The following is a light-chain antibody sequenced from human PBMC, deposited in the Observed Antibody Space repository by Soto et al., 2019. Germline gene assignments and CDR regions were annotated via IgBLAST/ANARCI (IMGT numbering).Light chain of an antibody. V-gene: IGLV2-14*01. CDR1: SSDVGGYNY. CDR3: SSCTTSSTLYV. Sequence: QSVLTQPASVSGSPGQSITISCTGTSSDVGGYNYVSWYQQHPGKAPKLMIYDVSNRPSGVSNRFSGSKSGNTASLTISGLQAGDEADYYCSSCTTSSTLYVFGTGTKVTVL. CDR2: DVS. J-gene: IGLJ1*01.